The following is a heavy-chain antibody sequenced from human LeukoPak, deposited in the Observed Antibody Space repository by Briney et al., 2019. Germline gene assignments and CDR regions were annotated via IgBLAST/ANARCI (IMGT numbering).Heavy chain of an antibody. V-gene: IGHV3-30*18. Sequence: PGGSLRLSCAASGFTFSSYGMHWVRQAPGKGLEWVAVISYDGSNKYYADSVKGRFTISRDNSKNTLYLQMNSLRAEDTAVYYCAKSPLYYSSGWYGYWGQGTLVTVSS. CDR1: GFTFSSYG. J-gene: IGHJ4*02. D-gene: IGHD6-19*01. CDR3: AKSPLYYSSGWYGY. CDR2: ISYDGSNK.